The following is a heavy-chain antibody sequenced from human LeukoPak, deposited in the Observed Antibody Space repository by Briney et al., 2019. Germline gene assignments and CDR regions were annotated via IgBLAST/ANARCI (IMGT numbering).Heavy chain of an antibody. CDR2: INHSGST. J-gene: IGHJ6*02. D-gene: IGHD3-10*01. CDR3: ARVAMVRGRIYYYYYYGMDV. Sequence: PSETLSLTCAVYGGSFSGYYWSWIRQPPGKGLEWIGEINHSGSTNYNPSLKSRVTISVDTSKNQFSLKLSSVTAADTAVYYCARVAMVRGRIYYYYYYGMDVWGQGTTVTVSS. CDR1: GGSFSGYY. V-gene: IGHV4-34*01.